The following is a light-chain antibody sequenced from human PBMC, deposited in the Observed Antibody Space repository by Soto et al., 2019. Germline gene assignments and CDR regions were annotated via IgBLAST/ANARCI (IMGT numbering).Light chain of an antibody. CDR3: ASWDDRLKGYV. CDR1: RSNIGSNS. Sequence: QSVLTQPPSVSGTPGQRVIISCSGSRSNIGSNSVNWYQQLPGTAPKLLIYINDQRPSGVPDRFSGYTSGTSVSLAISGLQSEHEADYYCASWDDRLKGYVFGPGTKVTVL. V-gene: IGLV1-44*01. J-gene: IGLJ1*01. CDR2: IND.